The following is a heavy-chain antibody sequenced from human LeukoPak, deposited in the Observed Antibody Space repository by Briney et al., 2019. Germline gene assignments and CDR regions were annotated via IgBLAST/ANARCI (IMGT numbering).Heavy chain of an antibody. CDR2: INHSGST. Sequence: SATLSLTCAVYGGSFGGYYWSWIRPPPGKGLEWIGEINHSGSTNYNPSLKSRVTISVDTSKNQFSLKLSSVTAADTAVYYCARVRKYYYDSSGYYYPPYGAFDIWGQGTMVTVSS. CDR3: ARVRKYYYDSSGYYYPPYGAFDI. D-gene: IGHD3-22*01. J-gene: IGHJ3*02. CDR1: GGSFGGYY. V-gene: IGHV4-34*01.